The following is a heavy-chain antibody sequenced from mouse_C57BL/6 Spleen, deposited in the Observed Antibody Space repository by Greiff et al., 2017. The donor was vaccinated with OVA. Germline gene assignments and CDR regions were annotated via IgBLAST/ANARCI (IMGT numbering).Heavy chain of an antibody. CDR2: IYPGDGDT. V-gene: IGHV1-80*01. CDR3: ACGSSYWYFDD. Sequence: QVQLKQSGAELVKPGASVKISCKASGYAFSSYWMNWVKQRPGKGLEWIGQIYPGDGDTNYNGKFKGKATLTADKSSSTAYMQLSSLTAADSAVYFCACGSSYWYFDDWGTGTTVTVSS. CDR1: GYAFSSYW. J-gene: IGHJ1*03. D-gene: IGHD1-1*01.